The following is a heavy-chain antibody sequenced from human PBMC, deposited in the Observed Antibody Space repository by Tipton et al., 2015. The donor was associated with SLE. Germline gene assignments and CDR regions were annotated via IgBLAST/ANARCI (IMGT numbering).Heavy chain of an antibody. CDR2: IYHSGST. Sequence: TLSLTCTVSGASISSGYYWGWIRQPPGKGLEWIGSIYHSGSTYYNSSLESRVTISVDTSKNQFSLHVNSVTPEDTAVYFCARGTLSNGIDYWGQGTLVAVSS. V-gene: IGHV4-38-2*02. J-gene: IGHJ4*02. CDR1: GASISSGYY. D-gene: IGHD2-8*01. CDR3: ARGTLSNGIDY.